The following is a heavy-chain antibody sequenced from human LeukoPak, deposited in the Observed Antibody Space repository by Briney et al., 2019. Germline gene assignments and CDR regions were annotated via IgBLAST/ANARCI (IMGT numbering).Heavy chain of an antibody. CDR2: ISVSGATT. CDR3: ARDPSGSSSGWYHFDY. D-gene: IGHD6-19*01. V-gene: IGHV3-23*01. J-gene: IGHJ4*02. CDR1: GFTFSNYA. Sequence: GGSLRLSCAASGFTFSNYAMSWVSQNPGKGLDWVSGISVSGATTYYANSVKGRFTISRDNSKNTLNLQMNSLRAEDTAVYYCARDPSGSSSGWYHFDYWGQGSLVTVSS.